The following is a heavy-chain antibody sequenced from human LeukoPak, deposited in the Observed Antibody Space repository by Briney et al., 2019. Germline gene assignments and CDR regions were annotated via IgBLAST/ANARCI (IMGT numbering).Heavy chain of an antibody. CDR1: GYRFNAYW. J-gene: IGHJ3*01. CDR2: IYPDDSDT. CDR3: ARPNITSYYDSRGYDAFDV. D-gene: IGHD3-22*01. V-gene: IGHV5-51*01. Sequence: GESLKISCKGSGYRFNAYWIAWGRQMPGKGLEWMGIIYPDDSDTRYSPSFQGQVTISADKSVRTAYLQWSSLKASDTAMYYCARPNITSYYDSRGYDAFDVWGRGTMVTVSS.